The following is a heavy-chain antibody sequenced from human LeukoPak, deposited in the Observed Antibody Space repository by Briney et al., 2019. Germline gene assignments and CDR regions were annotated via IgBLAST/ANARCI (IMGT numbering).Heavy chain of an antibody. Sequence: GGSLRLSCAASGFTFSSYSMNWVRQAPGKGLEWVSYISSSSSYTNYADSVKGRFTISRDNSKNTLSLQMNSLRVEDTAIYYCAKDIQLSTWGLGTMVTVSS. V-gene: IGHV3-21*05. J-gene: IGHJ3*01. CDR3: AKDIQLST. CDR2: ISSSSSYT. CDR1: GFTFSSYS. D-gene: IGHD5-24*01.